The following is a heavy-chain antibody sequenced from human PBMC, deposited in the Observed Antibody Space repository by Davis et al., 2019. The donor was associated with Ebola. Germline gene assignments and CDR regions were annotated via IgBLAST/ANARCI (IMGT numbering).Heavy chain of an antibody. Sequence: AASVKVSCKVSGYTFTGYYMHWVRQAPGQGLEWMGWINPNSGGTNYAQKFQGWVTMTRDTSISTAYMELSRLRSEDTAVYYCARLYSSLFDYWGQGTLVTVSS. CDR1: GYTFTGYY. V-gene: IGHV1-2*04. J-gene: IGHJ4*02. D-gene: IGHD6-13*01. CDR2: INPNSGGT. CDR3: ARLYSSLFDY.